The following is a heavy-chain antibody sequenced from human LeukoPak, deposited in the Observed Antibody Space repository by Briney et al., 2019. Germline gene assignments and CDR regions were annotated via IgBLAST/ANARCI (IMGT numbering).Heavy chain of an antibody. Sequence: GGSLRLSCAASGFTFDDYAMSWVRQTPGKGLEWVSGTNWDGGRTGYADSVKGRFTIPRDNAKNSLYLQMNSLRAEDTAIYYCATYKQVLLPFESWGQGTLVTVSS. CDR2: TNWDGGRT. V-gene: IGHV3-20*04. CDR1: GFTFDDYA. J-gene: IGHJ4*02. CDR3: ATYKQVLLPFES. D-gene: IGHD2/OR15-2a*01.